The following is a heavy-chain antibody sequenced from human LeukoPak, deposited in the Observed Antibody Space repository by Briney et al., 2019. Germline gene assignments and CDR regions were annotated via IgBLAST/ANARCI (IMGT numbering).Heavy chain of an antibody. V-gene: IGHV4-61*08. CDR3: ASGMATITPFEY. CDR2: IYYSGST. CDR1: GGSISSGDYY. D-gene: IGHD5-24*01. J-gene: IGHJ4*02. Sequence: SETLSLTCTVSGGSISSGDYYWSWIRQPPGKGMEWIGYIYYSGSTNYNPSLKSRVTMSVDTSKNQFSLKLSSVTAADTAVYYCASGMATITPFEYWGQGTLVTVSS.